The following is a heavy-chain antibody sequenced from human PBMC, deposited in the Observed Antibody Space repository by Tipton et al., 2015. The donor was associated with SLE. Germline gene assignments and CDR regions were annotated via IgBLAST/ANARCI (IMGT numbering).Heavy chain of an antibody. V-gene: IGHV4-61*09. CDR3: ASSSGRSGGYYFDY. J-gene: IGHJ4*02. CDR1: GGSISSGSYY. D-gene: IGHD6-19*01. Sequence: TLSLTCTVSGGSISSGSYYWSWIRQPAGKGLEWIGHIYTSGSTNYTPSLKSRVTISVDTFKNQFSLKLSSVTAADTAVYYCASSSGRSGGYYFDYWGQGTLVTVSS. CDR2: IYTSGST.